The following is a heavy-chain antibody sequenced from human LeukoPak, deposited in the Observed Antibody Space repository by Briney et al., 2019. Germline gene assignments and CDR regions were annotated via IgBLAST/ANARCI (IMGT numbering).Heavy chain of an antibody. CDR2: IYGDGSFT. CDR1: GFTFSNFW. D-gene: IGHD6-13*01. Sequence: GGSLRLSCAASGFTFSNFWMHWVRQAPGKGLVWIALIYGDGSFTRYADSVKGRFTISRDNAKNTVYLQMNSLRAEDTAIYYCARSLPYGTTWYGRSDFWGQGTLVTVSS. V-gene: IGHV3-74*01. CDR3: ARSLPYGTTWYGRSDF. J-gene: IGHJ4*02.